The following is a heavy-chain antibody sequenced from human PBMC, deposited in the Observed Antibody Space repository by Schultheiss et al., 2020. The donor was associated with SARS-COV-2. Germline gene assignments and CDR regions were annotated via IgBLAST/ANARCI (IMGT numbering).Heavy chain of an antibody. J-gene: IGHJ6*03. Sequence: SQTLSLTCAVYGESFSGYYWSWIRQPPGKGLEWIGYIYYSGSTNYNPSLKSRVTISVDTSKNQFSLKLSSVTAADTAVYYCASGGLRFLEWSLGYYYYYMDVWGKGTTVTVSS. CDR3: ASGGLRFLEWSLGYYYYYMDV. CDR1: GESFSGYY. CDR2: IYYSGST. V-gene: IGHV4-59*08. D-gene: IGHD3-3*01.